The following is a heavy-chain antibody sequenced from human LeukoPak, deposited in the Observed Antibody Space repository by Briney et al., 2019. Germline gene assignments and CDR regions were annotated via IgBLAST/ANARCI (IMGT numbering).Heavy chain of an antibody. CDR2: IYPDDSDT. Sequence: LGESLKISCKGSGSRFNAYWIAWVRQLPGKGLEWMGIIYPDDSDTRYSPSFQGQVTISADKSISTAYLQWSSLKASDTAMYYCATIRRGDDVGMDVWGQGTTVTVSS. D-gene: IGHD3-16*01. CDR1: GSRFNAYW. CDR3: ATIRRGDDVGMDV. V-gene: IGHV5-51*01. J-gene: IGHJ6*02.